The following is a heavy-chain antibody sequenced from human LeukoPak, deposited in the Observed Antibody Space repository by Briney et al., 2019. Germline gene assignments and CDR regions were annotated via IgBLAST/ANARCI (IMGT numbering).Heavy chain of an antibody. J-gene: IGHJ4*02. V-gene: IGHV3-48*03. CDR1: GFTFSSYE. Sequence: GGSLRLSCAASGFTFSSYEMNWVRQAPGKGLEWVSYISSSGSTIYYADSVKGRFTISRDNAKNSLYLQMNSLRAEDTAVYYCARVAPSYGSGSYNFDYWGQGTLVSVSS. D-gene: IGHD3-10*01. CDR3: ARVAPSYGSGSYNFDY. CDR2: ISSSGSTI.